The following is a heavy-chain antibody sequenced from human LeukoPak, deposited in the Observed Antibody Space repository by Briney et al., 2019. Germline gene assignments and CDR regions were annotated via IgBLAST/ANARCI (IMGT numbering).Heavy chain of an antibody. CDR2: IYSGGST. CDR1: GFTFSSYS. J-gene: IGHJ4*02. CDR3: ERERDYYDSSGPTWDY. Sequence: PGGSLRLSCAASGFTFSSYSMNWVRQAPGKGLEWVSVIYSGGSTYYADSVKGRFTISRDNSKNTPYLQTNSLRAEDTAVYYCERERDYYDSSGPTWDYWGQGTLVTVSS. V-gene: IGHV3-66*02. D-gene: IGHD3-22*01.